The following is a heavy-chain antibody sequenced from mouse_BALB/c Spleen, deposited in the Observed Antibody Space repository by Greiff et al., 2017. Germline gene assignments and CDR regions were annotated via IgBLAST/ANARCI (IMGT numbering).Heavy chain of an antibody. Sequence: VQLQQPGAELVKPGASVKLSCKASGYTFTSYYMYWVKQRPGQGLEWIGGINPSNGGTNFNEKFKSKATLTVDKSSSTAYMQLSSLTSEDSAVYYCTRSSSWYAMDYWGQGTSVTVSS. CDR2: INPSNGGT. V-gene: IGHV1S81*02. CDR3: TRSSSWYAMDY. CDR1: GYTFTSYY. J-gene: IGHJ4*01. D-gene: IGHD1-1*01.